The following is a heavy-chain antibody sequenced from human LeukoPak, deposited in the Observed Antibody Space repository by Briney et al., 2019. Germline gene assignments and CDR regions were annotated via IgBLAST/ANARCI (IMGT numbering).Heavy chain of an antibody. D-gene: IGHD2-2*03. CDR3: AKVDSGSYFDY. CDR2: ISYDGSNK. Sequence: PGGSLRLSCAASGFTFSSYGMHWVRQAPGKGLEWVAVISYDGSNKYYADSVKGRFTISRDNSKNTLYLQMNSLRAEDTAVYYCAKVDSGSYFDYWGQGTLVTVSS. CDR1: GFTFSSYG. V-gene: IGHV3-30*18. J-gene: IGHJ4*02.